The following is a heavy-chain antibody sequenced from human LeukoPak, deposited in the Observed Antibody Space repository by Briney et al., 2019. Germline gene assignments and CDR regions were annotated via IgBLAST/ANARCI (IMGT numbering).Heavy chain of an antibody. D-gene: IGHD6-13*01. V-gene: IGHV3-23*01. CDR3: AKATTISAAGSHFVY. Sequence: GGSLRLSCVDSGFTSSNYAMSWVRQAPGGGLEWVSTISGNGGTTYYADSVKGRFTISRDNSKNTLYLQMNSLRAEDTAVLYCAKATTISAAGSHFVYWGQGTLVTVSS. CDR1: GFTSSNYA. J-gene: IGHJ4*02. CDR2: ISGNGGTT.